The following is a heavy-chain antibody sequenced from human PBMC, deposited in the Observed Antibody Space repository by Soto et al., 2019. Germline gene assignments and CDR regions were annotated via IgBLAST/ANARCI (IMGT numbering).Heavy chain of an antibody. D-gene: IGHD2-21*02. J-gene: IGHJ5*02. CDR3: ASALTVTASYNWFDP. V-gene: IGHV4-39*02. CDR1: GDSISSDVYY. Sequence: PSETLSLTCTVSGDSISSDVYYWGWIRQPPGKGLEWIGSINYSGTTYYNPSLKSRLTISVDTSKNHFSLKLRSVTAADAAVYYCASALTVTASYNWFDPWGQGTPVTV. CDR2: INYSGTT.